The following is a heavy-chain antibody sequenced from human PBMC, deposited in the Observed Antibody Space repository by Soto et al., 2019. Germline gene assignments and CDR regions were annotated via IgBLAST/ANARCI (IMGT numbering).Heavy chain of an antibody. Sequence: SGKVSCSALGYSLTRYGIHWVRQAPGQRLEWMGWINAANGDTKYSPKFQGRVTITRDTSASTAYLEFSSLISEDTAVYYCARPPGYMSDWHYFDLWGQGTLVTGSS. CDR2: INAANGDT. D-gene: IGHD2-21*02. CDR3: ARPPGYMSDWHYFDL. J-gene: IGHJ4*02. V-gene: IGHV1-3*01. CDR1: GYSLTRYG.